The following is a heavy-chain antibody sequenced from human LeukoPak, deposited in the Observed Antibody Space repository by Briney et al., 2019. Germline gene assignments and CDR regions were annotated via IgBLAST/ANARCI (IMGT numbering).Heavy chain of an antibody. V-gene: IGHV3-30*02. D-gene: IGHD5-12*01. CDR3: AKRQKEATGYYYMDV. Sequence: GGSLRLSCAASGFTFSSYGMHWVRQAPGKGLEWVAFIRYDGSNKYYADSVKGRFTISRDNSKNTLYLQMNSLRAEDTVVYYCAKRQKEATGYYYMDVWGKGTTVTVSS. J-gene: IGHJ6*03. CDR1: GFTFSSYG. CDR2: IRYDGSNK.